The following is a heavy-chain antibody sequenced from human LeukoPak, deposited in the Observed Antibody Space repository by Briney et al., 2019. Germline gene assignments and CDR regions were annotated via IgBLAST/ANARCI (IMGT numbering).Heavy chain of an antibody. J-gene: IGHJ6*02. CDR1: GGSISSYY. Sequence: SETLSLTCTVSGGSISSYYWSWIRQPAGKGLEWIGRIYTSGSTNYNPSLKSRVTMSVDTSKNQFSLKLTSVTAADTAIYYCARFGVDYDMGVWGQGTTVTVSS. D-gene: IGHD3-16*01. V-gene: IGHV4-4*07. CDR3: ARFGVDYDMGV. CDR2: IYTSGST.